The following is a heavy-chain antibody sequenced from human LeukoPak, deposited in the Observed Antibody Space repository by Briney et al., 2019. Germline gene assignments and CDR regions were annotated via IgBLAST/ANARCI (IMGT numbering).Heavy chain of an antibody. V-gene: IGHV3-74*01. CDR3: VRDWDHYDFDS. CDR1: GFTFRSYW. Sequence: GSLRLSCVASGFTFRSYWMHWVRQAPGKGLVWVSRINPAGNYANYADSVKGRFTISRDNAKNTVYLQMNSLRAEDTALFYCVRDWDHYDFDSWGQGTLVTVSS. J-gene: IGHJ5*01. CDR2: INPAGNYA. D-gene: IGHD3-3*01.